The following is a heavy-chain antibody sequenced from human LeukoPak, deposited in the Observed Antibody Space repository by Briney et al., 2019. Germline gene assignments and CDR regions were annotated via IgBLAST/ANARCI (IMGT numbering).Heavy chain of an antibody. CDR3: ARVVVVVPAATIYGMDV. CDR2: IYYSGST. V-gene: IGHV4-31*03. J-gene: IGHJ6*02. CDR1: GGSISSGGYY. Sequence: SETLSLTCTVSGGSISSGGYYWSWLRQHPGKGLEWIGYIYYSGSTYYNPSLKSRVTISVDTSKNQFSLKLSSVTAADTAVYYCARVVVVVPAATIYGMDVWGQGTTVTVSS. D-gene: IGHD2-2*01.